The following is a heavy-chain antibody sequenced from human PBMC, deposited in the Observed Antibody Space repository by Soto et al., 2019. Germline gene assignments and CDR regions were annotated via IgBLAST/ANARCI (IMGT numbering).Heavy chain of an antibody. CDR3: ARDERPYNCSSTSCYPYYFDY. Sequence: EVQLVESGGGLVKPGRSLRLSCEASGFTFSSYSMNWVRQAPGKGLEWVSSISSSSSYIYYADSVKGRFTISRDNAKNSLYLQMNSLRAEDTAVYYCARDERPYNCSSTSCYPYYFDYWGQGTLVTVSS. CDR1: GFTFSSYS. V-gene: IGHV3-21*01. D-gene: IGHD2-2*01. J-gene: IGHJ4*02. CDR2: ISSSSSYI.